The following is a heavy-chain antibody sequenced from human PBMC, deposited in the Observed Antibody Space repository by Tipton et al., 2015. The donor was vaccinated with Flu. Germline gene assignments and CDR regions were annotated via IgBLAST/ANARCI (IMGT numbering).Heavy chain of an antibody. D-gene: IGHD3-9*01. Sequence: TLSLTCTVSGGSISSYYWSWIRQPPGKGLEWIGYIYYSGSTNYNPSLKSRVTISVDTSKNQFSLKLSSVTAADTAVYYCARGFYVLRYFDWLPSWDYYYMDVWGKGTTVTASS. CDR1: GGSISSYY. CDR2: IYYSGST. V-gene: IGHV4-59*01. CDR3: ARGFYVLRYFDWLPSWDYYYMDV. J-gene: IGHJ6*03.